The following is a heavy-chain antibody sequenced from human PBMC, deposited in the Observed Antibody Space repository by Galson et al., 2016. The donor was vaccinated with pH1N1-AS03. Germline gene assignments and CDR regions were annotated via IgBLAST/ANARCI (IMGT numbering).Heavy chain of an antibody. CDR2: IYNSGPT. CDR3: ARGRWDCGGDCYGLIDY. J-gene: IGHJ4*02. Sequence: LSLTCTVSGGFISSFYWTWIRQPPGKGLQFIGYIYNSGPTNYNPSLKSRVTISRDTTKNQFSLKLSSVTAADTAVYYCARGRWDCGGDCYGLIDYWGQGTLVTVSS. D-gene: IGHD2-21*02. CDR1: GGFISSFY. V-gene: IGHV4-59*01.